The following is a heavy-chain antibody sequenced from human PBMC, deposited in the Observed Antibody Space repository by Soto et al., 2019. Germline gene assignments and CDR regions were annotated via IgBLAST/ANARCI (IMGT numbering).Heavy chain of an antibody. D-gene: IGHD4-4*01. J-gene: IGHJ6*03. Sequence: PSQTLSLTCAISGDSVSSNSAAWNWIRQSPSRGLEWLGRTYYRFKWYNDYAVSVKSRITINPDTSKNQFSLQLNSVTPEDTAVYYCARGLTTPIKYYYYYYMDVWGKGTTVTVSS. V-gene: IGHV6-1*01. CDR1: GDSVSSNSAA. CDR2: TYYRFKWYN. CDR3: ARGLTTPIKYYYYYYMDV.